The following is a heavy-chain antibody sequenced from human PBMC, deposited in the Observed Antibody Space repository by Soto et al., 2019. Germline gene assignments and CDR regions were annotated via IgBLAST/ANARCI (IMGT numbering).Heavy chain of an antibody. V-gene: IGHV4-39*01. J-gene: IGHJ6*02. Sequence: SETLSLTCTVSGGSISSSSYYWGWIRQPPGKGLEWIGSIYYSGSTYYNPSLKSRVTISVDTSRNQFSLKLSSVAAAGTAVYYRARHGGYGGSSVYYYYGMDVWGQGTTVTVSS. CDR1: GGSISSSSYY. D-gene: IGHD2-15*01. CDR3: ARHGGYGGSSVYYYYGMDV. CDR2: IYYSGST.